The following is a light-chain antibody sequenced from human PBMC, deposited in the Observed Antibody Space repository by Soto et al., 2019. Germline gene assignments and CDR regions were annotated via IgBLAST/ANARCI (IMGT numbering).Light chain of an antibody. CDR3: QQYDSWTWT. V-gene: IGKV3-15*01. J-gene: IGKJ1*01. CDR1: QSVSSN. CDR2: GAS. Sequence: EIVMTQSPATLSVSPGERATLSCRASQSVSSNLAWYQKKPGQAPRLLIYGASPRATGIPARFSGSGSGTEFTLTISSLQSEDFAVYYCQQYDSWTWTFGHGTKVDIK.